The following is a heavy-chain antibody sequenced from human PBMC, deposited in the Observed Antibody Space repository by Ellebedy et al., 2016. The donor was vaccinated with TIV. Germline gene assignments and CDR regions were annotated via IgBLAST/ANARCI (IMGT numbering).Heavy chain of an antibody. J-gene: IGHJ4*02. D-gene: IGHD1-1*01. CDR1: GFTFSDHY. CDR3: ARATAGTTLFDY. Sequence: GGSLRLXCAASGFTFSDHYMDWVRQTPGKGLEWVGRSRNKAKSYTTEYAASVRGRFIISRDDSKSSVYLQMNSLRVEDTAVYYCARATAGTTLFDYWGQGTLVTVSS. V-gene: IGHV3-72*01. CDR2: SRNKAKSYTT.